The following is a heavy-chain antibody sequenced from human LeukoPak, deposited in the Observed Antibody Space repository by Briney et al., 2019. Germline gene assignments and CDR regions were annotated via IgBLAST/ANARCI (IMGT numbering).Heavy chain of an antibody. D-gene: IGHD3-9*01. CDR3: VKDKSRYPVYYFDY. V-gene: IGHV3-23*01. J-gene: IGHJ4*02. Sequence: GGSLRLSCDASGFTFGDSAMNWVRQAPGEGLEWVPGISASGETYYAESVKGRFTISRDNSRNTLYVQMDNLRAVDTAIYYCVKDKSRYPVYYFDYWGQGTLVTVSS. CDR1: GFTFGDSA. CDR2: ISASGET.